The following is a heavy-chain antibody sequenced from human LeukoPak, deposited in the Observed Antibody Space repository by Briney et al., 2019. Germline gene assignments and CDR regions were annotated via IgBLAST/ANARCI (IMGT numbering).Heavy chain of an antibody. D-gene: IGHD2-15*01. J-gene: IGHJ4*02. CDR1: GFTFDDCA. CDR3: AKDEGYSIHYFDY. CDR2: ISWNSGSI. V-gene: IGHV3-9*01. Sequence: PGGSLRLSCAASGFTFDDCAMHWVRQAPGKGLEWASGISWNSGSIGYADSVKGRFTISRDNAKNSLYLQMNSLRAEDTALYYCAKDEGYSIHYFDYWGQGTLVTVSS.